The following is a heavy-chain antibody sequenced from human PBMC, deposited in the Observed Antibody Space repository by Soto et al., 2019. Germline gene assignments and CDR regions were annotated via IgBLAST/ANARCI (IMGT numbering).Heavy chain of an antibody. V-gene: IGHV5-51*01. D-gene: IGHD2-21*02. CDR2: IYPGDSDT. J-gene: IGHJ3*02. CDR3: ARAVGGYCGGDCYSGDAFDI. Sequence: LKISCKGSGYSFTSYWIGWVRQMPGKGLEWMGIIYPGDSDTRYSPSFQGQVTISADKSTSTAYLQWSSLKASDTAMYYCARAVGGYCGGDCYSGDAFDIWGQGTMVTVSS. CDR1: GYSFTSYW.